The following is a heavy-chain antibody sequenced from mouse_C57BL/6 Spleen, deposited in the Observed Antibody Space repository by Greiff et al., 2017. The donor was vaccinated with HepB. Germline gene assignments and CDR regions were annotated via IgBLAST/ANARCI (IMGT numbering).Heavy chain of an antibody. Sequence: EVQLQQSGPELVKPGASVKISCKASGYSFTGYYMNWVKQSPEKSLEWIGEINPSTGGTTYNQKFKAKATLTVDKSSSTAYMQLKSLTSEDSAVYYCARSEDYEGFAYWGQGTLVTVSA. CDR2: INPSTGGT. CDR1: GYSFTGYY. J-gene: IGHJ3*01. CDR3: ARSEDYEGFAY. V-gene: IGHV1-42*01. D-gene: IGHD2-4*01.